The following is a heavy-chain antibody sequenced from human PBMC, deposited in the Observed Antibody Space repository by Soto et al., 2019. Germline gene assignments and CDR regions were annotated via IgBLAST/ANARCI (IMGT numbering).Heavy chain of an antibody. Sequence: GGSLRLSCTASGFTFGDYAMSWFRQAPGKGLEWVGFIRSKAYGGTTEYAASVKGRFTISRDDSKSIAYLQMNSLKTEDTAVYYCTRDVTRYYDYIWGSYRYSDYWGQGTLVTVSS. CDR3: TRDVTRYYDYIWGSYRYSDY. CDR2: IRSKAYGGTT. J-gene: IGHJ4*02. CDR1: GFTFGDYA. V-gene: IGHV3-49*03. D-gene: IGHD3-16*02.